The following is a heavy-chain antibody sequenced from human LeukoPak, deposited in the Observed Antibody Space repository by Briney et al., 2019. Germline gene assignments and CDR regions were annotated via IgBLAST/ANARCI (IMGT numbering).Heavy chain of an antibody. CDR2: IYNSGST. Sequence: SETLSLTCTVSGGSISSSSYYWGWIRQPPGKGLEWIGSIYNSGSTYYNPSLKSRVTISVDTSKNQFSLKLSSVTAADTAVYYCARVGCSGGSCYPDYWGQGTLVTVSS. CDR1: GGSISSSSYY. V-gene: IGHV4-39*07. J-gene: IGHJ4*02. D-gene: IGHD2-15*01. CDR3: ARVGCSGGSCYPDY.